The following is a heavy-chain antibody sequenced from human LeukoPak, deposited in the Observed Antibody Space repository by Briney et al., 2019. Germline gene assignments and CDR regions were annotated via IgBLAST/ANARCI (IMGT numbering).Heavy chain of an antibody. CDR2: ISGSGNRT. CDR1: GFTFSSYA. CDR3: AKNLYYGGGSCYPSALGMDV. J-gene: IGHJ6*02. Sequence: QAGGSPRLSCAASGFTFSSYAMSWVRQAPGKGLEWVSSISGSGNRTYYADSVKGRFTISRDNSKNTLFLQMNSLRAEDTAVYYCAKNLYYGGGSCYPSALGMDVWGQGTTVTVSS. V-gene: IGHV3-23*01. D-gene: IGHD2-15*01.